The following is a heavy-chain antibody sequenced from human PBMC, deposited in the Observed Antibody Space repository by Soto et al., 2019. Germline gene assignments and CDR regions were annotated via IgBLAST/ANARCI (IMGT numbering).Heavy chain of an antibody. V-gene: IGHV4-39*01. CDR3: ARGLKAAAGTRLEYFQH. J-gene: IGHJ1*01. CDR1: GGSISSSSYY. D-gene: IGHD6-13*01. Sequence: QLQLQESGPGLVKPSETLSLTCTVSGGSISSSSYYWGWIRQPPGKGLEWIGSIYYSGSTYYNPSLKSRVTISVDTSKNQFSLKLSSVTAADTAVYYCARGLKAAAGTRLEYFQHWGQGTLVTVSS. CDR2: IYYSGST.